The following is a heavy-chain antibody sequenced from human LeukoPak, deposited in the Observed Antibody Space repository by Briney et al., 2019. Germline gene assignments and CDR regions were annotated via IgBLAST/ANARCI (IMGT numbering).Heavy chain of an antibody. CDR3: ARVYYYDSSGYYSGRAYYFDY. V-gene: IGHV6-1*01. Sequence: SQTLSLTCAISGDSFSSNSAAWNWIRQSPSRGLEWLGRTYYRSKWYNDYAVSVKSRITINPDTSKNQFSLQLNSVTPEDTAVYYCARVYYYDSSGYYSGRAYYFDYWGQGTLVTVSS. CDR2: TYYRSKWYN. J-gene: IGHJ4*02. D-gene: IGHD3-22*01. CDR1: GDSFSSNSAA.